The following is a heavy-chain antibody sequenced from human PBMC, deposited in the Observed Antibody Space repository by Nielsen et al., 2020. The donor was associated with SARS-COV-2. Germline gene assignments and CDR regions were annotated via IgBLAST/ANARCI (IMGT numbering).Heavy chain of an antibody. V-gene: IGHV3-13*01. D-gene: IGHD3-16*01. J-gene: IGHJ6*02. CDR1: QFTVSSND. CDR2: VGTAGDT. CDR3: VGGNYYCGMDV. Sequence: GESLKISCAGSQFTVSSNDMHWVRQATGKGLEWVSAVGTAGDTYYLASVKGRFTISRDIASNSLYLQMNSVRAGDTAVYYCVGGNYYCGMDVWGQGTTVTVSS.